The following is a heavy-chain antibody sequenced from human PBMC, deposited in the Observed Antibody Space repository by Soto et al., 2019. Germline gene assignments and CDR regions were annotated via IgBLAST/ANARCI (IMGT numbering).Heavy chain of an antibody. V-gene: IGHV4-31*03. CDR1: GGSISSGGYY. D-gene: IGHD2-15*01. J-gene: IGHJ6*02. CDR3: ARESVVVAATRYYYYGMDV. CDR2: IYYSGST. Sequence: TLSLTCTVSGGSISSGGYYWSWIRQHPGKGLEWIGYIYYSGSTYYNPSLKSRVTISVDTSKNQFSLKLSSVTAADTAVYYCARESVVVAATRYYYYGMDVWGQGTTVTVSS.